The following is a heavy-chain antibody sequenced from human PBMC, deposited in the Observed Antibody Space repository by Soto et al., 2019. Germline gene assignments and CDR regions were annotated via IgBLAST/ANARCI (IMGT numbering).Heavy chain of an antibody. J-gene: IGHJ3*02. CDR3: ARGGGVGVAGSAAFDM. CDR2: INPATGAA. CDR1: GYPVTAYY. D-gene: IGHD3-3*01. V-gene: IGHV1-2*02. Sequence: QLHLVQSGAVVKKPGASVTVSCSASGYPVTAYYMHWVRQAPGRGLEWMGGINPATGAAKYTQTFQGRFPMARDTSTIKVFMELSGLTSEDPAVFSCARGGGVGVAGSAAFDMWGQGTLVTVSS.